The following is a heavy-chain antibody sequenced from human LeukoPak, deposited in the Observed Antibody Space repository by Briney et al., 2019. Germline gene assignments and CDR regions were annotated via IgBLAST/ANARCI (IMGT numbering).Heavy chain of an antibody. V-gene: IGHV3-21*01. Sequence: GGSLRLSCAASGFTFSSYTMNWVRQAPGKGLEWVSSISSSSSYIYYANSVKGLLTISRDNAKNSLYLQMNSLRAEDTAVYYCARDPTPRYCSGGSCYTHYGMDVWGQGTTVTVSS. J-gene: IGHJ6*02. CDR3: ARDPTPRYCSGGSCYTHYGMDV. D-gene: IGHD2-15*01. CDR1: GFTFSSYT. CDR2: ISSSSSYI.